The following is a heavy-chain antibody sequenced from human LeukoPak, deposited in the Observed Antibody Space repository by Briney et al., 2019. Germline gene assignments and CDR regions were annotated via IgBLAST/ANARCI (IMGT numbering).Heavy chain of an antibody. Sequence: ASVKVSCKASGYTFTNYAIGWVRQAPGQGLECMGWISAYDGNTNYAHNLQGRVTMTTDTSTSTAYMELRSLRSDDTAVYYCARGEGYFDYWGQGTLVTVSS. CDR1: GYTFTNYA. V-gene: IGHV1-18*01. J-gene: IGHJ4*02. CDR2: ISAYDGNT. CDR3: ARGEGYFDY.